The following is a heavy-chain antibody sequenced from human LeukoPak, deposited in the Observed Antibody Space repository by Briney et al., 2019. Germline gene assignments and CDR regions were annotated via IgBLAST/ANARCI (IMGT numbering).Heavy chain of an antibody. CDR3: ARQTAMGRSGDY. V-gene: IGHV5-51*01. J-gene: IGHJ4*02. CDR1: GYSFTSYW. CDR2: IDPSESET. D-gene: IGHD5-18*01. Sequence: GEALQISFKASGYSFTSYWIGWWRRRPGKGVGWMGIIDPSESETRYTPSFQGQVTISVDKSLTTADLQWNSLKASDTAMYYCARQTAMGRSGDYWGQGTLVTVSS.